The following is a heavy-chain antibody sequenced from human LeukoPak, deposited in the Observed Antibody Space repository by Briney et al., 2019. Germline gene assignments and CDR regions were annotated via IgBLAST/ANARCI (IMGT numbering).Heavy chain of an antibody. V-gene: IGHV1-69*05. CDR2: IIPAVQTT. J-gene: IGHJ2*01. D-gene: IGHD2/OR15-2a*01. CDR3: AKSSRDPTFFWYFDV. Sequence: SVKVSCKASGDTLSHYGISWVRQAPGQGLEWMGGIIPAVQTTHYAETFQGRVTITTDDSTSTAHMELSNLTSDDTAVYYCAKSSRDPTFFWYFDVWGRGTLVTVSS. CDR1: GDTLSHYG.